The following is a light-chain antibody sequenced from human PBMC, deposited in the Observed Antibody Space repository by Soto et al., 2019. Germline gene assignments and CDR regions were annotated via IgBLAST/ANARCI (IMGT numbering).Light chain of an antibody. Sequence: DIQMTQSPSSLSASVGDRVTITCRASQNINNYLNWYQQQPGKAPKLMIYAASTLQRGVPSRFSGSGSGTDFTLTISSLQPEDFATYYCQQSYSSPRTFGQGTKVDIK. J-gene: IGKJ1*01. V-gene: IGKV1-39*01. CDR3: QQSYSSPRT. CDR1: QNINNY. CDR2: AAS.